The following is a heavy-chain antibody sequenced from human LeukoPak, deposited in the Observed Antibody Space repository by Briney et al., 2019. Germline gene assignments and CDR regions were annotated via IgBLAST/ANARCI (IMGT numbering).Heavy chain of an antibody. CDR2: INWNGGST. CDR3: ARCLYCSSTSPLAGY. V-gene: IGHV3-20*04. D-gene: IGHD2-2*01. CDR1: GFTFSSSA. Sequence: GGSLRLSCGASGFTFSSSAMCWVRQAPGKGLEWVSGINWNGGSTGYADSVKGRFTISRDNAKNSLYLQMNSLRAEDTAFYYCARCLYCSSTSPLAGYWGQGTLVTVSS. J-gene: IGHJ4*02.